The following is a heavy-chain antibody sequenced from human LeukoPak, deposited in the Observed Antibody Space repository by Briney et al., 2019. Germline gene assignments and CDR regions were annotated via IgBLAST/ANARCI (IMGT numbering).Heavy chain of an antibody. CDR1: GGSISSGNHY. CDR2: INHSGST. D-gene: IGHD5-18*01. J-gene: IGHJ4*02. CDR3: AREPPVDTAYYFDY. V-gene: IGHV4-39*07. Sequence: PSETLSLTCTVSGGSISSGNHYWSWIRQPPGKGLEWIGEINHSGSTNYNPSLKSRVTISVDTSKNQFSLKLSSVTAADTAVYYCAREPPVDTAYYFDYWGQGTLVTVSS.